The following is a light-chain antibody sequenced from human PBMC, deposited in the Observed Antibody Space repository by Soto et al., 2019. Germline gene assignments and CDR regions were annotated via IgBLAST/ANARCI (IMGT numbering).Light chain of an antibody. CDR2: AAS. J-gene: IGKJ1*01. CDR1: QSISSY. V-gene: IGKV1-27*01. Sequence: DIQMTQSPSSLSASVGDRVTITCRASQSISSYLNWYQQKPGKVPKLLIYAASTLQSGVPSRFSGSGSGTDFTLTISSLQPEDVATYYCQKYNSAPRTFGQGTKVEIK. CDR3: QKYNSAPRT.